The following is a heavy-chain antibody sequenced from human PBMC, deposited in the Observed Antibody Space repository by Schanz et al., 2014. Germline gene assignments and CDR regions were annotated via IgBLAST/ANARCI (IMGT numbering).Heavy chain of an antibody. D-gene: IGHD3-10*01. V-gene: IGHV3-21*01. CDR3: AKDQLANYRGSGYNWFDP. J-gene: IGHJ5*02. CDR1: GFTFSSFT. Sequence: EVQVVESGGGLVKPGGSLRLSCAASGFTFSSFTLNWVRQAPGKGLEWVSSISSSGSYIYYADSVKGRFTISRDDAKSSLYLQMNSLRDEDTAVYYCAKDQLANYRGSGYNWFDPWGQGTLVTVSS. CDR2: ISSSGSYI.